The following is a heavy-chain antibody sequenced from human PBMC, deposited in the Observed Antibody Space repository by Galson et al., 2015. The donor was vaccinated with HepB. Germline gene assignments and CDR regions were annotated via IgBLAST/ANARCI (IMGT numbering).Heavy chain of an antibody. D-gene: IGHD3-22*01. J-gene: IGHJ3*01. V-gene: IGHV5-51*01. CDR2: IYPGDSDT. CDR1: GYNFPNYW. Sequence: QSGAEVKKPGESLSISCKASGYNFPNYWIAWVRQVPGKGLEWMGIIYPGDSDTRYSPSFQGQVSLSVDKSLTTAYLQWSSLKASDSAIYYCTRHRWDQYDNNRYYRPLDVWGQGTMVTVSS. CDR3: TRHRWDQYDNNRYYRPLDV.